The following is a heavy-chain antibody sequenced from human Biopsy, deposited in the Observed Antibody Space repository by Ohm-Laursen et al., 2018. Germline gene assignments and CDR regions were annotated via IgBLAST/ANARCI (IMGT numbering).Heavy chain of an antibody. J-gene: IGHJ4*02. D-gene: IGHD2-15*01. CDR2: IYSGGDT. Sequence: SLRLSCAASGFTVYNNYMTWVRQAPGKGLEWVSLIYSGGDTRYADSVKGRFTISRDNAKNSLYLQMNSLRAEDTAVYYFARAYPPPGRRLVVVAGDFDCWGQGTRVTVSS. CDR1: GFTVYNNY. V-gene: IGHV3-66*01. CDR3: ARAYPPPGRRLVVVAGDFDC.